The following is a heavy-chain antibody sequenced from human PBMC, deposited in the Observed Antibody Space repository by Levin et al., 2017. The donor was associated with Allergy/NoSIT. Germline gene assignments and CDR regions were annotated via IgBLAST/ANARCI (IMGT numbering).Heavy chain of an antibody. V-gene: IGHV3-23*01. Sequence: QAGGSLRLSCAASGLTFSRYAVNWVRRAPGKGLEWVSVASGSGESTYYADSVKGRFTISRDNAKNTVFLQMNRLRVEDTAIYYCAKDSLHEEVSANFWYFDLWGRGTQVTVSS. CDR1: GLTFSRYA. CDR3: AKDSLHEEVSANFWYFDL. CDR2: ASGSGEST. J-gene: IGHJ2*01. D-gene: IGHD2-15*01.